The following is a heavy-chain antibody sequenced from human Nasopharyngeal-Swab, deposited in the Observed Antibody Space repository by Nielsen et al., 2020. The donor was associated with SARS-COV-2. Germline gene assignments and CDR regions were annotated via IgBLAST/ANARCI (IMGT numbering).Heavy chain of an antibody. CDR1: GFTFDDYA. CDR2: ISWNSGST. J-gene: IGHJ4*02. CDR3: AKDGGRLTGDLYYFDY. V-gene: IGHV3-9*01. Sequence: SLKISGAASGFTFDDYAMHWVRQAPGKGLEWVSGISWNSGSTGYADSVKGRFTISRDNAKNSLYLQMNSLRAEDTALYYCAKDGGRLTGDLYYFDYWGQGTLVTVSS. D-gene: IGHD7-27*01.